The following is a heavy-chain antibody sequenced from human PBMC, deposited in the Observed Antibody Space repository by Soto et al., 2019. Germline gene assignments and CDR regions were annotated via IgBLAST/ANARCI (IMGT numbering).Heavy chain of an antibody. Sequence: QLQLQESGPGLVKPSETLSLTCTVSGGSIRSGSYYWGWIRQPPGKGLEWFGNMYSSGTTYYNPSLKSRVSISVDTSKNQFSLKLRSVTAADTAVYFCASSAVTQTRYGMDVWGQGTTVTVSS. V-gene: IGHV4-39*01. CDR3: ASSAVTQTRYGMDV. J-gene: IGHJ6*02. CDR1: GGSIRSGSYY. CDR2: MYSSGTT. D-gene: IGHD6-19*01.